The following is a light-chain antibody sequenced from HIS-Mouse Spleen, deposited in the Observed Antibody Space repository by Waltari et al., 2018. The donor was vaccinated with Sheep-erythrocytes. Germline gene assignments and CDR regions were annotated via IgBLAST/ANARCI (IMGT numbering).Light chain of an antibody. V-gene: IGLV1-47*01. J-gene: IGLJ3*02. CDR1: SSNIGSNY. CDR2: RNN. Sequence: QSVLTQPPSASGTPGQRVTISCSGSSSNIGSNYVYWYQQLPGTAPKLLIYRNNRRPSGVPDRFSGSKSGPSASLAISGLRSEDEADYYCAAWDDSLSGNWVFGGGTKLTVL. CDR3: AAWDDSLSGNWV.